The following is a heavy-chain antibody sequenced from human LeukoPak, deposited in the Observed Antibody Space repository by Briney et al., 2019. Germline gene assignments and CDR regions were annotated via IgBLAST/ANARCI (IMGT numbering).Heavy chain of an antibody. V-gene: IGHV1-18*01. CDR2: ISAYNGNT. Sequence: GASVKVSCKASGYTFTSYGISWVRQAPGQGLEWMGWISAYNGNTNYAQKLQGRVTMTTDTSTSTAYMELRSLRSDDTALYYCARDSRPFGNGLYNWFDPWGQGTLVTVSS. CDR3: ARDSRPFGNGLYNWFDP. D-gene: IGHD2/OR15-2a*01. J-gene: IGHJ5*02. CDR1: GYTFTSYG.